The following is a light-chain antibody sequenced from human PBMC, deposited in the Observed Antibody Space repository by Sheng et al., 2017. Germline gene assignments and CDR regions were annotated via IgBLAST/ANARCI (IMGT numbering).Light chain of an antibody. CDR2: EVT. CDR3: NSYTNNSTLL. V-gene: IGLV2-14*02. Sequence: QSALTQPASVSGSPGQSITISCTGTSSDLGTYTLVSWYQQHPGKVPKLIIYEVTKRPSLISNRFSGSKSGNTASLTISGLQSDDEADYYCNSYTNNSTLLFGGGTKLTVL. CDR1: SSDLGTYTL. J-gene: IGLJ3*02.